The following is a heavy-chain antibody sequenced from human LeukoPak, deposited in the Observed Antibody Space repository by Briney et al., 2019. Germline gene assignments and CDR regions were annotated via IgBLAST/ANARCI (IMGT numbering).Heavy chain of an antibody. CDR2: INPNSGGT. D-gene: IGHD3-10*01. CDR3: ARDPPIGGADVFDI. Sequence: ASLKASCKAAGYTFTGCYMHWVRQAPGQGLEWMGWINPNSGGTNYAQKFQGRVTMTRDTSISTAYMELSRLTSDDTAVYYCARDPPIGGADVFDIWGQGTMVTVSS. CDR1: GYTFTGCY. V-gene: IGHV1-2*02. J-gene: IGHJ3*02.